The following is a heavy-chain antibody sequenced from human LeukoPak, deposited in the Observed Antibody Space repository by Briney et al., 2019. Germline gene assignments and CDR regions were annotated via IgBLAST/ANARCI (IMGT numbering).Heavy chain of an antibody. CDR3: ARVQIYGDDAFDI. CDR2: IYYSGST. V-gene: IGHV4-59*01. J-gene: IGHJ3*02. CDR1: GGSISSYY. D-gene: IGHD4-17*01. Sequence: SETLSLTCTVSGGSISSYYWSWIRQPPGKGLEWIGYIYYSGSTNYNPSLKSRVTISVDTSKNQFSLKLSPVTAADTAVYYCARVQIYGDDAFDIWGQGTMVTVSS.